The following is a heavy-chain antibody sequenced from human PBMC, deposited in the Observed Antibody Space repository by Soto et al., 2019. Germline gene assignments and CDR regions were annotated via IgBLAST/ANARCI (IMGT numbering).Heavy chain of an antibody. CDR2: IGTAGDT. V-gene: IGHV3-13*01. CDR1: VFTFSSYD. Sequence: SRRLSFAASVFTFSSYDVHWVRQATGKGLEWVSAIGTAGDTYYPGSVKGRFTISRENAKNSLYLQMNSLRAEDTAVYYCARGPLYSSGWGWFDPWGQGTLVTVSS. CDR3: ARGPLYSSGWGWFDP. J-gene: IGHJ5*02. D-gene: IGHD6-19*01.